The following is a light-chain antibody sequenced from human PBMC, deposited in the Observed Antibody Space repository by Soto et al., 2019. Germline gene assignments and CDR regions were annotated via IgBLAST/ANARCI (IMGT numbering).Light chain of an antibody. Sequence: DIQMTQSPSSLSASVGDIVTITCQASQDISNYLHWYQQKPGKAPKLLIYDASNLETGVPSRFSGSGSGTDFTFTISSLQPEDIATYYCQQYDNLPITFGGGTKVEIK. CDR3: QQYDNLPIT. J-gene: IGKJ4*01. CDR2: DAS. CDR1: QDISNY. V-gene: IGKV1-33*01.